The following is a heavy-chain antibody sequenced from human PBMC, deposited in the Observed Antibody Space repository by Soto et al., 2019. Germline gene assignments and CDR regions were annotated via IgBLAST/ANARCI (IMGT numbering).Heavy chain of an antibody. CDR1: GYSFTSYW. Sequence: PGESLKISCKGSGYSFTSYWIAWVRQMPGKGLEWMGIIYPGDSDTRYSPSFQGQVTISADKSISTAYLQWSSLKASDTAMYYCARHESLEVSYGSGNRIDYWGQGTLVTVSS. V-gene: IGHV5-51*01. CDR2: IYPGDSDT. CDR3: ARHESLEVSYGSGNRIDY. D-gene: IGHD3-10*01. J-gene: IGHJ4*02.